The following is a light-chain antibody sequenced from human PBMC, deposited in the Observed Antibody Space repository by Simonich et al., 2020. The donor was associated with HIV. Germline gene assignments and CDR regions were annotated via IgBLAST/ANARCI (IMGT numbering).Light chain of an antibody. CDR3: QQANSFPLT. J-gene: IGKJ4*01. V-gene: IGKV1-12*01. CDR1: QSISSW. CDR2: AAS. Sequence: DIQMTQSPSSLSASVGDRVTITVRSSQSISSWLAWYQQKPGKAPKLLIYAASSLQSGVPSSFSGSGSETDFTLTISSLQPEDFATYYCQQANSFPLTFGGGTKVEIK.